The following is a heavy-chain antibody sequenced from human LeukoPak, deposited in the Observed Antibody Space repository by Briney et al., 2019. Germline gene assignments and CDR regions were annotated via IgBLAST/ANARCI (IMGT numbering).Heavy chain of an antibody. Sequence: SETLSLTCTVSGGSISSYYWSWIRPPPGKGLEWIVYIYDSASTNYNPSLKSRVTISVGTSKNQFSLKLSSVTAADTAVYYCTTDQSSLYYPNSYFDYWGQGTLVTVSS. CDR2: IYDSAST. V-gene: IGHV4-59*01. CDR3: TTDQSSLYYPNSYFDY. D-gene: IGHD3-10*01. CDR1: GGSISSYY. J-gene: IGHJ4*02.